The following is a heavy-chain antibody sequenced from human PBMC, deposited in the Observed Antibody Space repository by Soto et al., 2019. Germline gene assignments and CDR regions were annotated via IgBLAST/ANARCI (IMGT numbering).Heavy chain of an antibody. V-gene: IGHV2-5*01. CDR3: AQGRLGPRGEGQLIHYGMDV. CDR1: SLCLSTSGVA. CDR2: IYWNDDN. J-gene: IGHJ6*02. D-gene: IGHD1-1*01. Sequence: SGHTLVNTKRPLTLTGPFCSLCLSTSGVAIRSMRAPPANALAWLALIYWNDDNRYSPSLKIRLTITKDTYKNQVVLTMTNMDPVDTATYYCAQGRLGPRGEGQLIHYGMDVWAQGSTVT.